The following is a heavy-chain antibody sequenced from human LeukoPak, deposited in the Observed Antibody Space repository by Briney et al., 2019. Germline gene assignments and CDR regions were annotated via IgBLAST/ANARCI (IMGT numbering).Heavy chain of an antibody. CDR3: ARALWFGEFPPYYYYYMDV. V-gene: IGHV1-69*05. CDR1: GGTFSSYA. Sequence: SVKVSCKASGGTFSSYAISWVRQAPGQGLEWMGGIIPIFGTANYAQKFQGRVTITTDESTSTAYVELSSLRSEDTAVYYCARALWFGEFPPYYYYYMDVWGKGTTVTVSS. J-gene: IGHJ6*03. D-gene: IGHD3-10*01. CDR2: IIPIFGTA.